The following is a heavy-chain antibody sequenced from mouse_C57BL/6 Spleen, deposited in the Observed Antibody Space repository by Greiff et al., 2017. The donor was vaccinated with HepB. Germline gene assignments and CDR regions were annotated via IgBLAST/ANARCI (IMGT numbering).Heavy chain of an antibody. D-gene: IGHD1-1*01. J-gene: IGHJ1*03. CDR2: ISGGGGNT. CDR1: GFTFSSYT. Sequence: VKLVESGGGLVKPGGSLKLSCAASGFTFSSYTMSWVRQTPEKRLEWVATISGGGGNTYYPDSVKGRFTISRDNAKNTLYLQMSSLRSEDTALYYCARKDYYGSSAYFDVWGTGTTVTVSS. V-gene: IGHV5-9*01. CDR3: ARKDYYGSSAYFDV.